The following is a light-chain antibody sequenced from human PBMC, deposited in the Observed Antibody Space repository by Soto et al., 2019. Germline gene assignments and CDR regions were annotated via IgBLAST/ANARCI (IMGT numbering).Light chain of an antibody. CDR2: DVS. Sequence: QSALTQPASVSGSPGQSVTISCTGTSSDVGAYNSVSWYQQHPGKAPKLIIYDVSTRPSGISDRFSGSKSGNTASLTISGLQDEDESDYYCSSYTTGVTYVFGTGTKLTVL. CDR1: SSDVGAYNS. CDR3: SSYTTGVTYV. J-gene: IGLJ1*01. V-gene: IGLV2-14*01.